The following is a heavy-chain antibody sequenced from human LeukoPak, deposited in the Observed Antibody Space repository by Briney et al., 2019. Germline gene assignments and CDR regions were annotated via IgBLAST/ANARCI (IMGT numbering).Heavy chain of an antibody. V-gene: IGHV3-53*01. CDR1: GFAVSSNY. J-gene: IGHJ4*02. D-gene: IGHD3-3*01. Sequence: GGSLRLSCAATGFAVSSNYMGWVRQAPGKGLEWVSVIYSGGSGGTWFAESMKGRFTISRDNSKNTLYLQMNTLRTEDTAVYYCARQDTITMPGVDYWGQGTPVTVSS. CDR3: ARQDTITMPGVDY. CDR2: IYSGGSGGT.